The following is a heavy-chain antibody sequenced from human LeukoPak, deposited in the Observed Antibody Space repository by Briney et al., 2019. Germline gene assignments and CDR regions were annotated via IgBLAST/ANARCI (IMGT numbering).Heavy chain of an antibody. J-gene: IGHJ4*02. D-gene: IGHD6-19*01. CDR3: ARGEAVAGTDY. Sequence: PAGGSLRLSCAASGFTFSSYWMHWVRQAPGKGLVWVSRINSDGSSISYADSVKGRFTISRDNAKNTLYLQMNSLRAEDTAVYYCARGEAVAGTDYWGQGTLVTVSS. V-gene: IGHV3-74*01. CDR2: INSDGSSI. CDR1: GFTFSSYW.